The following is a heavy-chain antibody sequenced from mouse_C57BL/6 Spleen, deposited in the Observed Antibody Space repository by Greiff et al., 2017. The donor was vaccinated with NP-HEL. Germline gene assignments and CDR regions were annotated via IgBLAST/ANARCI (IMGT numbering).Heavy chain of an antibody. V-gene: IGHV2-9-1*01. D-gene: IGHD1-1*01. CDR1: GFSLTSYA. CDR2: IWTGGGT. J-gene: IGHJ2*01. Sequence: QVQLKESGPGLVAPSQSLSITCTVSGFSLTSYAISWVRQSPGKGLEWLGVIWTGGGTNYNSALKSRLSISKDNSKSQVFLKMNSLQTDDTARYYCARNEYYGSKYYFDYWGQGTTLTVSS. CDR3: ARNEYYGSKYYFDY.